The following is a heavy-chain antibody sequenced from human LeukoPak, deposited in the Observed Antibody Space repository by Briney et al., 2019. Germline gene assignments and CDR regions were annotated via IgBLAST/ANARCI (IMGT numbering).Heavy chain of an antibody. D-gene: IGHD6-13*01. Sequence: SPRLSCAASGFTFSSYAMSWVRQAPGKGLERVSAISGSGGSTYYADSVKGRFTISRDNSKNTLYLQMNSLRAEDTAVYYCAQGVLRQQLNVYWGQGTLVTVYS. CDR2: ISGSGGST. CDR3: AQGVLRQQLNVY. V-gene: IGHV3-23*01. CDR1: GFTFSSYA. J-gene: IGHJ4*02.